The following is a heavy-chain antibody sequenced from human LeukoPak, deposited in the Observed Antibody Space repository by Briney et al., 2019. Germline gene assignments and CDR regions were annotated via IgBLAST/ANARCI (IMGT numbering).Heavy chain of an antibody. V-gene: IGHV1-8*02. J-gene: IGHJ6*03. Sequence: ASVKVSCKASGYTFTSYDINWVRQATGQGLEWMGWMHPNSGNTGYAQKFQGRVTMTRNTSISTAYMELSSLRSEDTAVYYCARGLGSSGWYERFFDYYYYYMDVWGKGTTVTISS. D-gene: IGHD6-19*01. CDR3: ARGLGSSGWYERFFDYYYYYMDV. CDR1: GYTFTSYD. CDR2: MHPNSGNT.